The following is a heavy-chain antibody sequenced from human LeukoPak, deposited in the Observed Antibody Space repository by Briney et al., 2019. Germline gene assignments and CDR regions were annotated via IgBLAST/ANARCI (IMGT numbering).Heavy chain of an antibody. Sequence: GASVTVSCKASGYTFTGYYMHWVRQAPGQGLEWMGWINPNSGGTDYAQKFQGRVTMTRDTSISTAYMELSRLRSDDTAVYYCARDRAAGFDYWGQGTLVTVSS. V-gene: IGHV1-2*02. CDR2: INPNSGGT. CDR3: ARDRAAGFDY. D-gene: IGHD6-13*01. J-gene: IGHJ4*02. CDR1: GYTFTGYY.